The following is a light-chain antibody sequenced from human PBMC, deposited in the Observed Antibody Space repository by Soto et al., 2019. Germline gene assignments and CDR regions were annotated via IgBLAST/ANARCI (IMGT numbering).Light chain of an antibody. Sequence: EIVLTQSPGTLSLSPGERATLSCRASQSVSNNYLAWYQQKPGQAPRLLIYGASSRATGIPDRFSGSGSGTEFTLTLSRLEPEDFAVFYCQQYGGSPGTFGQGTRVEIK. CDR2: GAS. J-gene: IGKJ1*01. CDR3: QQYGGSPGT. V-gene: IGKV3-20*01. CDR1: QSVSNNY.